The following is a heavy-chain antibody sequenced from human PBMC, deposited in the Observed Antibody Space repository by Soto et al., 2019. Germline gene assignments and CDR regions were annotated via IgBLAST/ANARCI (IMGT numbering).Heavy chain of an antibody. J-gene: IGHJ6*02. V-gene: IGHV3-30*18. CDR1: GFTFSSYG. CDR2: ISYDGSNK. CDR3: AKDLGCSSTSCYASYYYYCMDV. D-gene: IGHD2-2*01. Sequence: QVQLVESGGGVVQPGRSLRLSCAASGFTFSSYGMHWVRQAPGKGLEWVAVISYDGSNKYYADSVKGRFTISRDNSKNTLYLQMNSLRAEDTAVYYCAKDLGCSSTSCYASYYYYCMDVWGQGTTVTVSS.